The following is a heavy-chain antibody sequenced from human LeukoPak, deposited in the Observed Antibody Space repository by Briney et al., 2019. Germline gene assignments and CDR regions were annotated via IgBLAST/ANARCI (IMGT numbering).Heavy chain of an antibody. D-gene: IGHD3-9*01. V-gene: IGHV3-21*01. J-gene: IGHJ3*02. CDR3: AREPRKYYDILTGTDAFDI. Sequence: GGSLRLSCAASGFXFSSYSINWVRQAPGKGLQWVSSISSSSSYIYYADSVKGRFTISRDNAKNSLYLQMNSLRAEDTAVYYCAREPRKYYDILTGTDAFDIWGQGTMVTVSS. CDR2: ISSSSSYI. CDR1: GFXFSSYS.